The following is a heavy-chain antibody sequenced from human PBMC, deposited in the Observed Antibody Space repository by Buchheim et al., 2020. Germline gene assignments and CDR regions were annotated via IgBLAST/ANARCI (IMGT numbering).Heavy chain of an antibody. D-gene: IGHD3-10*01. V-gene: IGHV3-30*18. J-gene: IGHJ4*02. Sequence: QVQLVESGGGVVQPGRSLRLSCAASGFTFSSYGMHWVRQAPGKGLEWVAVISYDGSNKYYADSVKGRFTIPRENSKNTLYLPMNSLRAEDTAVYYCAKDRGRFGRDYFDYWGQGTL. CDR1: GFTFSSYG. CDR2: ISYDGSNK. CDR3: AKDRGRFGRDYFDY.